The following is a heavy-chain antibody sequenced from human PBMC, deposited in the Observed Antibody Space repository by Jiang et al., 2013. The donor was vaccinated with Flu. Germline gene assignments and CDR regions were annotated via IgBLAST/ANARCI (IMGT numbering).Heavy chain of an antibody. J-gene: IGHJ2*01. V-gene: IGHV3-7*01. Sequence: GLGQPGGSLRLSCAASGFIFSRHWMIWVRQAPGKGLEWVASIKEDGSEKYYVDSVKGRFTISRDNAKNSLYLQMNSLRAEDTAVYYCARVTSGWVWYFDLWGRGTLVTVSS. CDR1: GFIFSRHW. CDR3: ARVTSGWVWYFDL. CDR2: IKEDGSEK. D-gene: IGHD6-19*01.